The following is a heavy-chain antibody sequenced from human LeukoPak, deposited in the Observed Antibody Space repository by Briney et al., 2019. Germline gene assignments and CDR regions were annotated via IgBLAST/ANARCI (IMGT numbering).Heavy chain of an antibody. CDR3: ARGGVDHYGSGTYYLMYYFDH. J-gene: IGHJ4*02. Sequence: GGSLRLSCAASGFTFSSYAMSWVRQAPGKGLEWVSAISGSGGSAYYADSVKGRFTISRDNSKNTLYLQMNSLRAEDTAVYFCARGGVDHYGSGTYYLMYYFDHWGQGALVTVSS. V-gene: IGHV3-23*01. CDR1: GFTFSSYA. D-gene: IGHD3-10*01. CDR2: ISGSGGSA.